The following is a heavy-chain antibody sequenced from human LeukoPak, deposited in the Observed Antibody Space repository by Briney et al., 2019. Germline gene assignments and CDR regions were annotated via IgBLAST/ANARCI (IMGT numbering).Heavy chain of an antibody. V-gene: IGHV3-43*02. Sequence: GGSLRLSCAAPGFIFHDYAIHWVRQAPGKGLEWVSLISGDGGRTLYADSVTGRFTISRDNSEYSLYLYMNSLRSEDTALYFCARESESSGWYDGWGQGTLVTASS. J-gene: IGHJ5*02. CDR2: ISGDGGRT. CDR3: ARESESSGWYDG. D-gene: IGHD3-22*01. CDR1: GFIFHDYA.